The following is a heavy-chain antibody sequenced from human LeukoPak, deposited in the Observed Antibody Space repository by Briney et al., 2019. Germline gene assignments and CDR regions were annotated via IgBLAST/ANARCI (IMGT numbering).Heavy chain of an antibody. J-gene: IGHJ5*02. CDR3: ARTVDSYNWRENWFDP. Sequence: ASVKVSCKASGYTFSRYGISWVRQAPGHGLEWMGWISAYNGTAKYAQTLQGRVTMTTDTSTSTAYMELRSLTSDDTAVYYCARTVDSYNWRENWFDPWGQGTLVTVSS. D-gene: IGHD1-20*01. V-gene: IGHV1-18*01. CDR1: GYTFSRYG. CDR2: ISAYNGTA.